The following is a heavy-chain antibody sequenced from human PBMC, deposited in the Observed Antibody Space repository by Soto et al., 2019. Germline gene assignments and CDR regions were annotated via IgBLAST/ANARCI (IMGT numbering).Heavy chain of an antibody. CDR1: GITFSDHY. D-gene: IGHD2-2*01. J-gene: IGHJ3*02. CDR2: ISSGGSAI. V-gene: IGHV3-11*01. Sequence: GGSLRLSCAASGITFSDHYMSWIRQAPGKGLQRVSYISSGGSAIYYSDSVKDRFTISRDNAKNSLYLQMNSLRAEDTAVYYCARVKECSSTSCYARDAFDIWGQGTMVTVSS. CDR3: ARVKECSSTSCYARDAFDI.